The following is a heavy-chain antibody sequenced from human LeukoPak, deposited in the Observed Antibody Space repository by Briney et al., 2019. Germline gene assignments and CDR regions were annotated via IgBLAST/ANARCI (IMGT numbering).Heavy chain of an antibody. CDR2: ISGSGGST. D-gene: IGHD2-2*01. J-gene: IGHJ4*02. V-gene: IGHV3-23*01. Sequence: TGGSLRLSCAASGFTFSSYAMSWVRQAPGKGLEWVSAISGSGGSTYYADSVKGRFTISRDNSKNTLYLQMNSLRAEDTAVYYCAKDPTKGYCSSTSCPSGYWGQGTLVTVSS. CDR3: AKDPTKGYCSSTSCPSGY. CDR1: GFTFSSYA.